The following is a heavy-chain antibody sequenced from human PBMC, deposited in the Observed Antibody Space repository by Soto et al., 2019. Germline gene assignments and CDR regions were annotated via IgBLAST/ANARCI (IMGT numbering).Heavy chain of an antibody. CDR2: VNPNNGDT. CDR1: GYTFSNCD. Sequence: QVQLVQSGAELKKPGASVKVSCKASGYTFSNCDMNWVRQATGQGPEWIGWVNPNNGDTGYAQKFQGRVTLTTDISTTTAYMELTNLRSEDTAIYYCAKVSRKGSAIDFDYWGQGTLITVSS. CDR3: AKVSRKGSAIDFDY. V-gene: IGHV1-8*01. J-gene: IGHJ4*02. D-gene: IGHD3-10*01.